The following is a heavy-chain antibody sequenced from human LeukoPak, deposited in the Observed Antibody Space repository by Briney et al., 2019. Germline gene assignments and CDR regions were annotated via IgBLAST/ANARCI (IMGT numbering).Heavy chain of an antibody. CDR3: VRGLFGVVPSRMDV. V-gene: IGHV4-59*11. D-gene: IGHD3-3*01. CDR1: GGSISSHY. Sequence: SETLSLTCTVSGGSISSHYWSWIRQPPGKGLEWIGYIYYSGSTNYNPSLKSRVTISVDTSKTQFSLNLSSVTAADTAVYYCVRGLFGVVPSRMDVWGKGTTVTVSS. CDR2: IYYSGST. J-gene: IGHJ6*03.